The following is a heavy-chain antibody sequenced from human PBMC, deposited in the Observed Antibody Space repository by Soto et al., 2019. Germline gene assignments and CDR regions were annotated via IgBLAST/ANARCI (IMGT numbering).Heavy chain of an antibody. J-gene: IGHJ4*02. CDR2: VSGYNRNT. V-gene: IGHV1-18*01. D-gene: IGHD1-26*01. CDR1: VYTFTNYV. CDR3: ARESKWEPLIY. Sequence: QVQLVQSVVEVKMPGASVKLACKASVYTFTNYVLTWVRQVPGQGLEWIGWVSGYNRNTNYAQKFEDRVIMTSDTSTSTAFMELRSLRPDDTGIYYCARESKWEPLIYWGQGTLLTVSP.